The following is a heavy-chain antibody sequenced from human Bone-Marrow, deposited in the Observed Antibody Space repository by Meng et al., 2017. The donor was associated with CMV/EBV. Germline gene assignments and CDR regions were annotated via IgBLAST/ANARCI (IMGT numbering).Heavy chain of an antibody. Sequence: GESLKISCAASGFTYSSYAMNWVRQAPGEGLEWVSSISGGGGSTYYADSVKGRFTISRDNSKNTLYLQMNSLRTEDTALYYRAKDRSEGGYNNHFDYWGQGTLVTVSS. J-gene: IGHJ4*02. CDR3: AKDRSEGGYNNHFDY. V-gene: IGHV3-23*01. CDR2: ISGGGGST. D-gene: IGHD5-24*01. CDR1: GFTYSSYA.